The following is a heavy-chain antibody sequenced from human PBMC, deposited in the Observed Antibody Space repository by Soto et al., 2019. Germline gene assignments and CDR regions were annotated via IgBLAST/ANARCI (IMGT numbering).Heavy chain of an antibody. J-gene: IGHJ5*02. Sequence: SETLSLTCTVSGGSITNRIYYWGWIRQPPGKGLEWIGTIYYSGSTYYNPSLKSRVTMSVDTSTNQFSLKLTSVTAADTGVYYCARGSITMVRGVLPFNWFDPWGQGTLVTVSS. CDR3: ARGSITMVRGVLPFNWFDP. CDR2: IYYSGST. CDR1: GGSITNRIYY. D-gene: IGHD3-10*01. V-gene: IGHV4-39*01.